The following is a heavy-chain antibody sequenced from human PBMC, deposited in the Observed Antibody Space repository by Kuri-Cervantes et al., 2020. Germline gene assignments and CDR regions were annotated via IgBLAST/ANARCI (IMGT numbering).Heavy chain of an antibody. J-gene: IGHJ4*02. Sequence: ASVKVSCKVSGYTLTELSMHWVRQAPGKGLEWMGGFDPEDGETIYAQKLQGRVTMTEDTSTDTAYMELSSLRSEDTAVYYCATKGKWDLRGEFYFDHWGQGTLVTVSP. CDR2: FDPEDGET. CDR3: ATKGKWDLRGEFYFDH. V-gene: IGHV1-24*01. D-gene: IGHD1-26*01. CDR1: GYTLTELS.